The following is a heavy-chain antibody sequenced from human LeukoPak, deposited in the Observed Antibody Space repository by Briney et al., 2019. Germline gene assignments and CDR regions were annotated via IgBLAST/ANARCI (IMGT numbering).Heavy chain of an antibody. V-gene: IGHV1-69*06. CDR2: IIPIFGTA. CDR3: ARDRGYNKPLGY. D-gene: IGHD5-24*01. CDR1: GGTFSSYA. Sequence: ASVKVSCKASGGTFSSYAISWVRQAPGQGLKWMGGIIPIFGTANYAQKFQGRVTITADKSTSTAYMELSSLRSEDTAVYYCARDRGYNKPLGYWGQGTLVTVSS. J-gene: IGHJ4*02.